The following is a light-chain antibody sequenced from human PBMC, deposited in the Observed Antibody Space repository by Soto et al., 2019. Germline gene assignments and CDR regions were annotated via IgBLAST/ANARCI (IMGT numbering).Light chain of an antibody. CDR1: SSDIGTYNL. CDR3: CTHGDFVL. J-gene: IGLJ2*01. CDR2: EDT. V-gene: IGLV2-23*01. Sequence: QSALTQPASGSGSPGQSITLSCTGTSSDIGTYNLVSWYQQHPGKAPNLMIYEDTKRPLGVSTRFSGSKSGNTASLTSSGLQGEDEADYYCCTHGDFVLFGGGTKLTVL.